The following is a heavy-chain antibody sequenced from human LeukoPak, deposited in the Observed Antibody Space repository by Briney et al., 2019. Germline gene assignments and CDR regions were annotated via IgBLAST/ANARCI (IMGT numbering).Heavy chain of an antibody. J-gene: IGHJ4*02. D-gene: IGHD6-19*01. CDR3: ARAAVAGFPYYFDY. CDR2: IYYSGST. V-gene: IGHV4-59*01. Sequence: SETLSLTCTVSGGSISSYYWSWIRQPPGKGLEWIGYIYYSGSTNYNPSLKSRVTISVDTSKNQFSLKLSSVTAADTAVYYCARAAVAGFPYYFDYWGQGTLVTVSS. CDR1: GGSISSYY.